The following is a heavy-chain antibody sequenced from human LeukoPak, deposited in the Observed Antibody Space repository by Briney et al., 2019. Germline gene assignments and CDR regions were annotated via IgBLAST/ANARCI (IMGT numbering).Heavy chain of an antibody. Sequence: PSETLSLTCTVSGGSISSYYWSWIRQPPGKGLEWIGYIYYSGSTNYNPSLKSRVTISVDTSKNQFSLKLSSVTAADTAVYYCARIGGYNLLYFDYWGQGTLVTVSS. CDR3: ARIGGYNLLYFDY. V-gene: IGHV4-59*01. J-gene: IGHJ4*02. D-gene: IGHD5-24*01. CDR2: IYYSGST. CDR1: GGSISSYY.